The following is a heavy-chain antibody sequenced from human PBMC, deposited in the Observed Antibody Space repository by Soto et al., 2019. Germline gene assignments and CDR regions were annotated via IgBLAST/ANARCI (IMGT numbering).Heavy chain of an antibody. CDR3: ARGDRGGSGSPASYYYSGWDA. J-gene: IGHJ6*02. Sequence: DVQLLESGGNLVQPGGSLTLSCSASGFTLSSYAMSWVRQAPGKGLEWVSSISAGGDITYNSDSVKGRFTISRDNANNAVFLQMHNLRIEDTALYYCARGDRGGSGSPASYYYSGWDAWGQGATVTVS. D-gene: IGHD3-10*01. V-gene: IGHV3-23*01. CDR1: GFTLSSYA. CDR2: ISAGGDIT.